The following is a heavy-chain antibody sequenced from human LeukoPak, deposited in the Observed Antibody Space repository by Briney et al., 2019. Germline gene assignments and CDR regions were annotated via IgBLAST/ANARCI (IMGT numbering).Heavy chain of an antibody. CDR1: GITLSNYG. CDR2: ISDMGGRT. D-gene: IGHD2-21*01. CDR3: AKRGLVIRVVLVGFHKEAYYFDS. V-gene: IGHV3-23*01. J-gene: IGHJ4*02. Sequence: GGSLRLSCAVAGITLSNYGMSWVRQAPGRGLEWVAGISDMGGRTYYADSVRGRFTVSRDNPKNTLYLQMNSLRAEDTAVYFCAKRGLVIRVVLVGFHKEAYYFDSWGQGALVTVSS.